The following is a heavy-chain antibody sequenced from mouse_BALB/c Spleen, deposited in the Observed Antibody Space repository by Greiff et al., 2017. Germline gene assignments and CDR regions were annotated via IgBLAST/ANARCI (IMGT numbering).Heavy chain of an antibody. CDR2: ILPGSGST. CDR3: ARGGNPYYAMDY. J-gene: IGHJ4*01. D-gene: IGHD2-1*01. CDR1: GYTFSSYW. Sequence: VKVVESGAELMKPGASVKISCKATGYTFSSYWIEWVKQRPGHGLEWIGEILPGSGSTNYNEKFKGKATFTADTSSNTAYMQLSSLTSEDSAVYYCARGGNPYYAMDYWGQGTSVTVSS. V-gene: IGHV1-9*01.